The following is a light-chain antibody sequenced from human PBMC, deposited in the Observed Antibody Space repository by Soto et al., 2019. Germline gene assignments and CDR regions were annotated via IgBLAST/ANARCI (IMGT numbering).Light chain of an antibody. V-gene: IGLV2-14*01. J-gene: IGLJ1*01. CDR3: SSYTSSSTQV. CDR1: SSDVGGYNF. CDR2: DVS. Sequence: QSALTQPASVSGSPGQSITISCTGTSSDVGGYNFVSWYQQHPGKAPKLMIYDVSNRPSGVSNRFSGSKSGNTASLTISGLPAEDEADYYCSSYTSSSTQVFGTGTKVTVL.